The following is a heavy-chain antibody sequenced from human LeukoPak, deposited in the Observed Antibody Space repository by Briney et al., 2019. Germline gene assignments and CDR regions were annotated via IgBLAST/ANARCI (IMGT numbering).Heavy chain of an antibody. CDR3: ARGDSSSWYVYY. Sequence: SETLSLTCTVSGGSISSSGYYWGWIRQPPGKGLNWIGSIYYSGSTYYNPSLKSRVTISVDTSKNQFSLKLSSVTAADTAVYYCARGDSSSWYVYYWGQGTLVTVSS. D-gene: IGHD6-13*01. CDR1: GGSISSSGYY. V-gene: IGHV4-39*01. CDR2: IYYSGST. J-gene: IGHJ4*02.